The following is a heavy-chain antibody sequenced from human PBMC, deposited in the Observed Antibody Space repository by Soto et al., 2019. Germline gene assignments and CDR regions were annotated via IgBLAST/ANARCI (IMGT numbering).Heavy chain of an antibody. CDR1: VFTFLRHG. J-gene: IGHJ6*02. V-gene: IGHV3-23*01. CDR3: AQETSSEWGFLEI. D-gene: IGHD3-22*01. Sequence: GWSLGLCCATSVFTFLRHGMTWVRQAPGKGLERVSTISGSGRAYYAESVKGRFTISRDNSKNTLFLQMNTLRADDTARYYCAQETSSEWGFLEIWGQGTTVTVSS. CDR2: ISGSGRA.